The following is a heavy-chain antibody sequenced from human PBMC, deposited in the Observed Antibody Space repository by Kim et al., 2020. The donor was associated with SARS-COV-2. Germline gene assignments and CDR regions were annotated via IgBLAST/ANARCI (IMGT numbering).Heavy chain of an antibody. CDR1: GFTFTGHA. D-gene: IGHD2-21*01. CDR3: LKGGWGWIWDY. V-gene: IGHV3-23*01. CDR2: IDGSDGTT. Sequence: GGSLRLSCTTSGFTFTGHAMSWVRQAPGKGLEWVSSIDGSDGTTYYVDSVKGRFSISRDDSKNPLYLQMSALRADDTAAYYCLKGGWGWIWDYWGQGTLGSVS. J-gene: IGHJ4*02.